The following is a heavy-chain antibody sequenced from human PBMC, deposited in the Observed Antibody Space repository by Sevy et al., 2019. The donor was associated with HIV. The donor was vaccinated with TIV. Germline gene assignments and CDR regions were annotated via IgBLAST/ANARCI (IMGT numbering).Heavy chain of an antibody. D-gene: IGHD2-15*01. CDR1: GFTFSSYS. CDR2: ISSSSSYI. CDR3: AREYCSGGSCSDYYYYYMDV. V-gene: IGHV3-21*01. Sequence: GGSLRLSCAASGFTFSSYSMNRVRQAPGKGLEWVSSISSSSSYIYYADSVKGRFTISRDNAKNSLYLQMNSLRAEDTAVYYCAREYCSGGSCSDYYYYYMDVWGKGTTVTVSS. J-gene: IGHJ6*03.